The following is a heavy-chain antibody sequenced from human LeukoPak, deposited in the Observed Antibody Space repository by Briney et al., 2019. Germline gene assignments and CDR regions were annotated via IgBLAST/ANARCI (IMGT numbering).Heavy chain of an antibody. V-gene: IGHV3-23*01. CDR3: ARGMSATSGYLELEY. Sequence: PGGSLRLSCAASGFTFSSYAMSWVRQSPGKGLEWVSAISGSGGNTYSADSVKGRCTISRDNSLRTLFLHMNSLRAEDTAVYYCARGMSATSGYLELEYWGQGALVTVST. D-gene: IGHD3-22*01. CDR2: ISGSGGNT. CDR1: GFTFSSYA. J-gene: IGHJ4*02.